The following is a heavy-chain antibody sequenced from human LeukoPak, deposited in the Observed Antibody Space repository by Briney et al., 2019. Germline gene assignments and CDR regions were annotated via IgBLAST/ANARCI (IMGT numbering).Heavy chain of an antibody. J-gene: IGHJ4*02. V-gene: IGHV3-21*01. CDR1: GFTFSSYS. Sequence: PGGSLRLSCAASGFTFSSYSMNWVRQAPGKGLEWVSSISSSSSYIYYADSVKGRFTISRDNAKNSLYLQMNSLRAEDTAVYYCARAYIAMDHIDYWGQGTLVTVSS. CDR2: ISSSSSYI. D-gene: IGHD5-18*01. CDR3: ARAYIAMDHIDY.